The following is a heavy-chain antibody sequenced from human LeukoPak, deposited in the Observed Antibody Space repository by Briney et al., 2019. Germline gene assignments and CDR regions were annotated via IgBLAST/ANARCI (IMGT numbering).Heavy chain of an antibody. D-gene: IGHD2-8*01. V-gene: IGHV3-7*01. CDR3: ARDCTNGVCPNDY. CDR1: GFTFSSYW. Sequence: GGSLRLSCAASGFTFSSYWMSWVRQAPGKGLEWVANIKQDGSEKYYVDSVKGRFTISRDSAKNSLYLQMNSLRAEDTAVYYCARDCTNGVCPNDYWGQGTLVTVSS. J-gene: IGHJ4*02. CDR2: IKQDGSEK.